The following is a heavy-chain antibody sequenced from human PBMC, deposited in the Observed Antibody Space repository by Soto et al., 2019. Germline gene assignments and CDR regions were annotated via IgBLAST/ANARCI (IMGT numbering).Heavy chain of an antibody. V-gene: IGHV4-59*08. Sequence: PSETLSLTCTVSGASISGYYWSWIRQPPGKGLEWIGYIYYSGSTNYNPSLKSRVTISVDTSKNQFSLKLSSVTAADTAVYYCARNGYSSGWYTGWFDPWGQGTLVTVSS. CDR3: ARNGYSSGWYTGWFDP. J-gene: IGHJ5*02. D-gene: IGHD6-19*01. CDR1: GASISGYY. CDR2: IYYSGST.